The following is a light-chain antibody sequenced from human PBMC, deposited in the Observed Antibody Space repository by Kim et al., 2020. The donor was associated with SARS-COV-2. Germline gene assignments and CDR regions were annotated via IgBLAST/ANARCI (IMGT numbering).Light chain of an antibody. Sequence: SESVGDRVTITCRASQGISNYLAWYQQKPGKVPRLMIYGTSTLQSGVPFRFRGSGSGTDFTLTITSLQPEDVATYYCQKYDSGPYTFGQGTKLEI. CDR2: GTS. CDR1: QGISNY. J-gene: IGKJ2*01. V-gene: IGKV1-27*01. CDR3: QKYDSGPYT.